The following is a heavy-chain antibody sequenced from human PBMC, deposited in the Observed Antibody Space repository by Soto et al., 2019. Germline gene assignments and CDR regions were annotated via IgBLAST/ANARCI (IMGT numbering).Heavy chain of an antibody. CDR3: AAGFGELLYYYYGMDV. CDR1: GFTFTSSA. Sequence: QMQLVQSGPEVKKPGTSVKVSCKASGFTFTSSAVQWVRQARGQRLEWIGWIVVGSGNTNYAQKFQEGVTITRDMXTXXAYMELSSLRSEDTAVYYCAAGFGELLYYYYGMDVWGQGTTVTVSS. D-gene: IGHD3-10*01. J-gene: IGHJ6*02. V-gene: IGHV1-58*01. CDR2: IVVGSGNT.